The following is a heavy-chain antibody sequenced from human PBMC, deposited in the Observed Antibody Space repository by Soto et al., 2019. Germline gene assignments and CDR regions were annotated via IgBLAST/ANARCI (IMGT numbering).Heavy chain of an antibody. V-gene: IGHV3-23*01. CDR3: AKDHLVAVAGTPFDY. CDR1: GFTFSSYA. J-gene: IGHJ4*02. D-gene: IGHD6-19*01. Sequence: EVPLLESGGGLVQPGGSLRLSCAASGFTFSSYAMSWVRQAPGKGLEWVSAISGSGGSTYYADSVKGRFTISRDNSKNTLYLQMNSLRAEDTAVYYCAKDHLVAVAGTPFDYWGQGTLVTVSS. CDR2: ISGSGGST.